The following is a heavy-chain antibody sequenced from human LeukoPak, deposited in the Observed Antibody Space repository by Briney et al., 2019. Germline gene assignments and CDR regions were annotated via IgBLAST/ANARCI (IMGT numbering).Heavy chain of an antibody. CDR3: ARGEYSSSWYMN. J-gene: IGHJ4*02. CDR1: GGSISSGGYY. Sequence: SETLSLTCTVSGGSISSGGYYWSWIRQPPGKGLEWIGYIYHSGSTYYNPSLKSRVTISVDRSKNQFSLKLSSVTAADTAVYYCARGEYSSSWYMNWGQGTLVTVSS. V-gene: IGHV4-30-2*01. CDR2: IYHSGST. D-gene: IGHD6-13*01.